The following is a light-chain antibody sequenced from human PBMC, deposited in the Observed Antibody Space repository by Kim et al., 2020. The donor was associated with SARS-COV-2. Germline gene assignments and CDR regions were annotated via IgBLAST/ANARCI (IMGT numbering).Light chain of an antibody. V-gene: IGLV4-69*01. J-gene: IGLJ3*02. CDR2: LNSDGSH. Sequence: QPVLTQSPSASASLGASVKLTCTLSSGHSSYPIAWHQQQPEKAPRFLMRLNSDGSHNKGDGIPDRFSGSSSGAERYLTISSLQSEDEADYYCQTWGTGIWVFGGGTQLTVL. CDR3: QTWGTGIWV. CDR1: SGHSSYP.